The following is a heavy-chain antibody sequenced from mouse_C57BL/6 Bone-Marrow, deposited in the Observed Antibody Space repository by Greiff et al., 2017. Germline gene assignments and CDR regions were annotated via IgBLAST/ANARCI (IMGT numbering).Heavy chain of an antibody. J-gene: IGHJ3*01. CDR1: GFTFSSYA. CDR2: ISDGGSYT. V-gene: IGHV5-4*01. Sequence: EVQLVESGGGLVKPGGSLKLSCAASGFTFSSYAMSWVRQTPEKRLEWVATISDGGSYTYYPDNVKGRFTISRDNAKNNLYLQMSHLKSEDTAMYYCARGYDYDGAYWGQGTLVTVSA. CDR3: ARGYDYDGAY. D-gene: IGHD2-4*01.